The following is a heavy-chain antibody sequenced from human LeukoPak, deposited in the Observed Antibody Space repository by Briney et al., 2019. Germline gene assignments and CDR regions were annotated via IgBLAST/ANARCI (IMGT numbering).Heavy chain of an antibody. D-gene: IGHD3/OR15-3a*01. V-gene: IGHV1-3*01. Sequence: ASVKGSFKASRYTFPSYSIHWVRQAPRQRLEWMGWINAGNGNTKYSQKFQGRVTITRDTSASTAYMELSSLRSEDTAVYYCARQRTGLFDYWGQGTLVTVSS. CDR3: ARQRTGLFDY. CDR1: RYTFPSYS. J-gene: IGHJ4*02. CDR2: INAGNGNT.